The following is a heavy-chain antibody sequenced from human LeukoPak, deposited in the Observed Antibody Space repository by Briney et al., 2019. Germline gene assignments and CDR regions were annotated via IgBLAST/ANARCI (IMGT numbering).Heavy chain of an antibody. V-gene: IGHV3-9*01. CDR3: PRNIEYHDYVWGSYRHFGFDP. J-gene: IGHJ5*02. Sequence: PGGSLRLSCAASGFTFDDYAMHWVRQAPGKGLEWVSGISWNSGSIGYADSVKGRFTISRDNSKNTLYLQMNSLRAEDTAVYYCPRNIEYHDYVWGSYRHFGFDPWGQGTLVTVSS. D-gene: IGHD3-16*02. CDR2: ISWNSGSI. CDR1: GFTFDDYA.